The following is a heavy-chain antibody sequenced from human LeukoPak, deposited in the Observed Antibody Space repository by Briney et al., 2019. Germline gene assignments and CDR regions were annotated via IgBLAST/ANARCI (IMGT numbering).Heavy chain of an antibody. Sequence: GASVKVSCKASGYTFTRYGISWVRQAPGQGLEWMGWISAYNGNTNYAQKLQGRVTVTTDTSTSTAYMELRSLRSDDTAVYYCARCGRYSGYYYGVAFDIWGQGTMVTVSS. V-gene: IGHV1-18*01. J-gene: IGHJ3*02. D-gene: IGHD3-22*01. CDR3: ARCGRYSGYYYGVAFDI. CDR2: ISAYNGNT. CDR1: GYTFTRYG.